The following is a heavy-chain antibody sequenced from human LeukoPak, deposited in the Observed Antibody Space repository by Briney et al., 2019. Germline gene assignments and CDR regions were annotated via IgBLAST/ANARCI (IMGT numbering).Heavy chain of an antibody. D-gene: IGHD3-10*01. V-gene: IGHV3-74*01. CDR2: INIDGST. J-gene: IGHJ4*02. CDR1: GFTFSIYW. CDR3: ARGSYYYGSD. Sequence: GGSLRLSCAASGFTFSIYWMHWVRQAPGKGLVWVSRINIDGSTSYADSVKGRFTISRDNAKTTLYLQMNSLKAEDTAVYYCARGSYYYGSDCGQGTLVTVSS.